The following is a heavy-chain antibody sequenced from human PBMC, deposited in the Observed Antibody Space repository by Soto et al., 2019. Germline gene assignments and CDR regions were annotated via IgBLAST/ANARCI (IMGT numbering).Heavy chain of an antibody. D-gene: IGHD3-22*01. Sequence: SETLSLTCTVSGGSISSTNYYWGWIRQPPGKGLEWVGSIYYSGSTYYNPSLKSRVTISVDTSKNQFSLKLSSVIAADTAVYYCARNKDYDSSGYYYFDYWGQGTLVTVSS. CDR1: GGSISSTNYY. CDR2: IYYSGST. J-gene: IGHJ4*02. V-gene: IGHV4-39*01. CDR3: ARNKDYDSSGYYYFDY.